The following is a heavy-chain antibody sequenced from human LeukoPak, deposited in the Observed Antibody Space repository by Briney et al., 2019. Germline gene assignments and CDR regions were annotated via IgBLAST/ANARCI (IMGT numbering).Heavy chain of an antibody. CDR2: IYYSGST. V-gene: IGHV4-30-4*01. D-gene: IGHD2-15*01. CDR3: AREGSGGSYYFDY. Sequence: PSQTLSLTCTVSGGSISSGDYYWSWIRQPPGKGLEWIGYIYYSGSTYYNPSLKSRVTISVDTSKNQFSLKLSSVTAADTAVYYCAREGSGGSYYFDYWGQGTTVTVSS. J-gene: IGHJ4*03. CDR1: GGSISSGDYY.